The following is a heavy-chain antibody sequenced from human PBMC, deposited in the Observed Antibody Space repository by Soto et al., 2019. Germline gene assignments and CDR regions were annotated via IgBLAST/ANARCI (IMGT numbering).Heavy chain of an antibody. D-gene: IGHD6-19*01. CDR1: GFTFSSYG. Sequence: GGSLRLSCAASGFTFSSYGMHWARQAPGKGLEWVAVISYDGSNKYYADSVKGRFTISRDNSKNTLYLQMNSLRAEDTAVYYCAKQGAVAGFFGMDVWGQGTTVTVSS. J-gene: IGHJ6*02. CDR3: AKQGAVAGFFGMDV. CDR2: ISYDGSNK. V-gene: IGHV3-30*18.